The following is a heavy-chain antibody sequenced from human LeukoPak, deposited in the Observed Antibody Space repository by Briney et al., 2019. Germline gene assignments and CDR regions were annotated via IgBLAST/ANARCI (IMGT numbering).Heavy chain of an antibody. CDR1: GFTFSSYA. CDR2: ISYDGSNK. J-gene: IGHJ4*02. V-gene: IGHV3-30-3*01. Sequence: PGGSLRLSCAASGFTFSSYAIFWVRQAPGKGLEWVAIISYDGSNKYYADSVKGRFTISRDNSKNMLYLQMNSLRSEDTAVYYCARGPSSYYESNGYSYYFDFWGQGTLVTVSS. CDR3: ARGPSSYYESNGYSYYFDF. D-gene: IGHD3-22*01.